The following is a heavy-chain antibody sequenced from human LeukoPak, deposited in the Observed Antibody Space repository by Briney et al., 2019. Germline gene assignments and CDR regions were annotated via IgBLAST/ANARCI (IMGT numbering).Heavy chain of an antibody. D-gene: IGHD5-18*01. CDR1: GFAFSDYS. Sequence: GGSLRLSCAASGFAFSDYSMNWVRQAPGRGLEWVSYISSSDNTIHYADSVKGRFTISRDNAKNSLYLEMNSLRDEDTAVYYCARVHRGYSYGRLDYWGQGTLVTVSS. J-gene: IGHJ4*02. V-gene: IGHV3-48*02. CDR3: ARVHRGYSYGRLDY. CDR2: ISSSDNTI.